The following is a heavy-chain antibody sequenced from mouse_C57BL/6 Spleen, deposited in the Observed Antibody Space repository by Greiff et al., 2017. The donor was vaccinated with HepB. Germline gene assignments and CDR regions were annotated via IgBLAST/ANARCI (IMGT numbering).Heavy chain of an antibody. CDR2: IDPNSGGT. V-gene: IGHV1-72*01. D-gene: IGHD2-4*01. CDR3: ARYEIYDYDWFAY. CDR1: GYTFTSYW. Sequence: VQLQQPGAELVKPGASVKLSCKASGYTFTSYWMHWVKQRPGRGLEWIGRIDPNSGGTKYNEKFKSKATLTVDKPSSTAYMQLSSLTSEDSAVSYCARYEIYDYDWFAYWGQGTLVTVSA. J-gene: IGHJ3*01.